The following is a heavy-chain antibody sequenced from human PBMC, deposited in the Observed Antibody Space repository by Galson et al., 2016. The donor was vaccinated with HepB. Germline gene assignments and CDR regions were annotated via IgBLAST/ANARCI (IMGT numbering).Heavy chain of an antibody. J-gene: IGHJ3*02. Sequence: SVKVSCKASGYSLATYGLSWVRQAPGQGFEWIGWISPYNNNTKYGQKFQGRLTITTETSTSTVYMELRSLRSDDTALYYSARGGGNGYFYDAFDIWGQGTMVTVSS. D-gene: IGHD3-22*01. CDR1: GYSLATYG. V-gene: IGHV1-18*04. CDR2: ISPYNNNT. CDR3: ARGGGNGYFYDAFDI.